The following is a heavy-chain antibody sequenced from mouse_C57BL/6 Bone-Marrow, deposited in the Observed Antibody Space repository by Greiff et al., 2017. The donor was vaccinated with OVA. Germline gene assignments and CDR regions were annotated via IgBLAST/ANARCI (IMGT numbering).Heavy chain of an antibody. CDR2: IRLKSDNYAT. J-gene: IGHJ3*01. CDR3: TSLIYYDYDGFAY. Sequence: EVQLVESGGGLVQPGGSMKLSCVASGFTFSNYWMNWVRQSPEKGLEWVAQIRLKSDNYATHYAESVKGRFTISRDDSKSSVYLQMNNLRAEDTGIYYCTSLIYYDYDGFAYWGQGTLVTVSA. D-gene: IGHD2-4*01. CDR1: GFTFSNYW. V-gene: IGHV6-3*01.